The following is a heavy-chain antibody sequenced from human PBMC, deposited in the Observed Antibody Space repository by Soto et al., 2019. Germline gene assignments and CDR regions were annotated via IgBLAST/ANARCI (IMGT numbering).Heavy chain of an antibody. V-gene: IGHV3-21*01. CDR2: ISSSSDYI. J-gene: IGHJ4*02. CDR1: GFTFRSYS. Sequence: GGSLRLSCAASGFTFRSYSMNWVRQAPGRGLEWVSSISSSSDYIYYADSVKGRFTISRDNAKNSLYLQMNSLRAEDTAVYYCASLVRLAGPSGYWGQGTLVTVSS. CDR3: ASLVRLAGPSGY. D-gene: IGHD3-3*01.